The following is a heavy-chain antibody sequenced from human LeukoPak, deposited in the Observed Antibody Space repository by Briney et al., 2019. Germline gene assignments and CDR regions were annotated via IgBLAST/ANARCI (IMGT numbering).Heavy chain of an antibody. CDR1: GYYFASFW. J-gene: IGHJ3*01. CDR2: IYPGDSDT. V-gene: IGHV5-51*01. CDR3: ARSVGGAWSNDAFDL. Sequence: GEALEISLKASGYYFASFWIGWVRQMPGKGLELMGIIYPGDSDTRYSPSFQGQVTISADKSNNTAYVEWSSLKASDTAIYYCARSVGGAWSNDAFDLWGRGTLVTVSS. D-gene: IGHD2-8*02.